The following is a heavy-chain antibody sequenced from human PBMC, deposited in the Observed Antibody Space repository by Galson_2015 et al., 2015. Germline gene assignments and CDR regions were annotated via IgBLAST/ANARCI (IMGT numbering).Heavy chain of an antibody. CDR3: ARDLGLYYDSSGAHFDY. D-gene: IGHD3-22*01. J-gene: IGHJ4*02. V-gene: IGHV1-69*01. Sequence: SVKVSYKVSGVTFSSYAISWVRQAPGQGLEWMGGIIPIFGTANYAQKFQGRVPITADESTSTAYMELSSLRSEDTAVYYCARDLGLYYDSSGAHFDYWGQGTLVTVSS. CDR1: GVTFSSYA. CDR2: IIPIFGTA.